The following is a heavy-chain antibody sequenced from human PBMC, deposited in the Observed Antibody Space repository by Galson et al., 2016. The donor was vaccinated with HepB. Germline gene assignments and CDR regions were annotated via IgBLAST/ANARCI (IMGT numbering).Heavy chain of an antibody. CDR3: GTLPNRNEFDL. J-gene: IGHJ4*02. CDR1: RFNFDNYA. CDR2: ITAVAGRT. V-gene: IGHV3-23*01. Sequence: SLRLSCAASRFNFDNYAMSWVRQAPGKGLEWVASITAVAGRTYYADSVRGRFTISSDNAKSTVYLHMDGLRAEDTAVYFCGTLPNRNEFDLWGQGTQVTVSS. D-gene: IGHD1-1*01.